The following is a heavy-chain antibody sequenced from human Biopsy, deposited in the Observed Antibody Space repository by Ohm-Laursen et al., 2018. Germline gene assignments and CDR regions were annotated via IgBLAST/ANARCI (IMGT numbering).Heavy chain of an antibody. CDR2: INAKTGDT. Sequence: ATVKISCKASGYSFTKYYINWVRQAPGQGLEWMGWINAKTGDTNYAQKFQGRVTMTRDTSISTAYVDLSSLRSDDTAAYYCTRGGYYYDSLAYYYWFDPWGQGTLVTVSS. CDR1: GYSFTKYY. J-gene: IGHJ5*02. V-gene: IGHV1-2*02. D-gene: IGHD3-22*01. CDR3: TRGGYYYDSLAYYYWFDP.